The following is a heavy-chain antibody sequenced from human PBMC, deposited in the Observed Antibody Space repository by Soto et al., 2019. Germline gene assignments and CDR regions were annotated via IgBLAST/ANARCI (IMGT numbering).Heavy chain of an antibody. CDR1: GFTFTSYN. D-gene: IGHD2-2*01. V-gene: IGHV3-48*01. CDR3: ARDRGSSSWHSFDY. J-gene: IGHJ4*02. CDR2: ISDSSSII. Sequence: EVQLVESGGGLVQPGGSLRLSCAASGFTFTSYNMNWVRQAPGKGLKWVSYISDSSSIIKYADSVKGRFTISRDNAKNSLYLQMSSLRAEDTAVYYCARDRGSSSWHSFDYWGQGTLVTVSS.